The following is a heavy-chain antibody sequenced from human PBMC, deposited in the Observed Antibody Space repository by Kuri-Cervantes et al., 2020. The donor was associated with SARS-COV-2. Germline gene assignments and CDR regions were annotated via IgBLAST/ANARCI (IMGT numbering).Heavy chain of an antibody. CDR1: GYTFTSYD. D-gene: IGHD2-2*01. V-gene: IGHV1-8*03. CDR3: ARGYRSSGEFDY. CDR2: MNPNSGST. Sequence: ASVKVSCKASGYTFTSYDINWVRQATGQGLEWMGWMNPNSGSTGYAQKFQGRVTITRNTSISTAYMELSSLRSEDTAVYYCARGYRSSGEFDYWGQGTLVTVSS. J-gene: IGHJ4*02.